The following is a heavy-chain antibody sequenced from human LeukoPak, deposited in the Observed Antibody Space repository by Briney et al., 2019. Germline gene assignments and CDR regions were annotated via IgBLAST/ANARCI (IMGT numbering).Heavy chain of an antibody. CDR1: GGTFSSYA. J-gene: IGHJ4*02. CDR2: IIPIFGTA. D-gene: IGHD3-10*01. V-gene: IGHV1-69*01. Sequence: GSSVKVSCKASGGTFSSYAISWVRQAPGQGLEWMGGIIPIFGTANYAQKFRGRVTITADESTSTAYMELSSLRSEDTAVYYCAAQGYSVGSGSYWDFDYWGQGTLVTVSS. CDR3: AAQGYSVGSGSYWDFDY.